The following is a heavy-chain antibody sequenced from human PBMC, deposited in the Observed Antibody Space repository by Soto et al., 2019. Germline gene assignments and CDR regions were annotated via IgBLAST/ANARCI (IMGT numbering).Heavy chain of an antibody. CDR1: GYAFSSYA. CDR2: INIGSGNT. D-gene: IGHD2-21*02. J-gene: IGHJ6*02. CDR3: ARDGGDCGYRLAYYYYIGMDV. Sequence: ASVKVSCKASGYAFSSYAMHWGRQAPEKRLEWMGWINIGSGNTEYSQNFQDRITITRDTSASTVYMELSGLRSEDTAVYYCARDGGDCGYRLAYYYYIGMDVWGQGTAVTVSS. V-gene: IGHV1-3*04.